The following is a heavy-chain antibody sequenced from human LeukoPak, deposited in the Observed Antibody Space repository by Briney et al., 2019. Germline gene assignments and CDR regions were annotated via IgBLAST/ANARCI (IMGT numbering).Heavy chain of an antibody. CDR2: MNPNSGNT. Sequence: GASVKVSCKASGYTFTSYAINWVRQATGQGLEWMRWMNPNSGNTGYAQKFQGRVTMTEDTSTDTAYMELSSLRSEDTAVYYCATFPLLFDWGQGTLVTVSS. CDR1: GYTFTSYA. J-gene: IGHJ4*02. CDR3: ATFPLLFD. V-gene: IGHV1-8*01. D-gene: IGHD2/OR15-2a*01.